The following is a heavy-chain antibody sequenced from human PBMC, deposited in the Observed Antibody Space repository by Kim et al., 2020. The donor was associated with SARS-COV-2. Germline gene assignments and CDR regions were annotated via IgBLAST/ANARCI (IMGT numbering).Heavy chain of an antibody. D-gene: IGHD3-10*01. CDR1: GYTFSNFW. V-gene: IGHV5-10-1*01. Sequence: GESLKISCKASGYTFSNFWITWVRQMPGKGLEWMGSIDPSDSYTTYSPSFQGHVFVSVDKSITTAFLHWSVLKASDTAMYYCATYGSGSYYEDYWGQGTLVTVSS. CDR3: ATYGSGSYYEDY. CDR2: IDPSDSYT. J-gene: IGHJ4*02.